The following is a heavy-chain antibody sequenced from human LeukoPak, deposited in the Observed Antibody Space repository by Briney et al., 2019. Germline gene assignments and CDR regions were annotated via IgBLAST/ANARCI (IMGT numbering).Heavy chain of an antibody. CDR1: GFTVSSYE. V-gene: IGHV3-48*03. J-gene: IGHJ6*04. Sequence: GGSLRLSCAAAGFTVSSYEMNWVRQAPGKGLEWVSYISSSGSTIYYADSVKGRFTISRDNAKNSLYLQMNSLRAEDTAVYYCAELGITIIGGVWGKGTTVTISS. CDR3: AELGITIIGGV. D-gene: IGHD3-10*02. CDR2: ISSSGSTI.